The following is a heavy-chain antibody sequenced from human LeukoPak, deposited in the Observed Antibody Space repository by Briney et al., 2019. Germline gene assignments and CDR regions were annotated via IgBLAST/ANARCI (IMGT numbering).Heavy chain of an antibody. J-gene: IGHJ4*02. D-gene: IGHD2/OR15-2a*01. Sequence: GGSLRLSCTASGCTFSCYAMSWICQAPGKGLDWVSGINEPGVYTYYAGSVKGRFTISRDNSENTLYLQMNSLRVEDTAVNYCVRDFSSSGCSCLLFEYWGQGTLVTVSS. V-gene: IGHV3-23*01. CDR2: INEPGVYT. CDR3: VRDFSSSGCSCLLFEY. CDR1: GCTFSCYA.